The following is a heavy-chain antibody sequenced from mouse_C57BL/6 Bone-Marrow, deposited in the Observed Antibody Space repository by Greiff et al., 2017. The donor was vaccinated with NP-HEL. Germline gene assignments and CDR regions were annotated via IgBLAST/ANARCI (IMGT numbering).Heavy chain of an antibody. CDR3: AREDGYYVPVRYFDV. V-gene: IGHV1-22*01. D-gene: IGHD2-3*01. CDR1: GYTFTDYN. CDR2: INPNNGGT. Sequence: EVQLQQSGPELVKPGASVKMSCKASGYTFTDYNMHWVKQSHGKSLEWIGYINPNNGGTSYNQKFKGKATLNVNKSSSTAYMELRSLTSEGSAVYYCAREDGYYVPVRYFDVWGTGTTVTVSS. J-gene: IGHJ1*03.